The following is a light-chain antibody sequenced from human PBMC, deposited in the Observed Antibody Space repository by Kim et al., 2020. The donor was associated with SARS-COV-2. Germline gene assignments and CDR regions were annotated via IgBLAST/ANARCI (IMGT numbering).Light chain of an antibody. J-gene: IGKJ4*01. CDR2: DAS. Sequence: EIVLTQSPATLSLSPGERATLSCRASQRISRYLAWYQQRPGQAPRLLIYDASNRATGIPARFSGSGSGTDFTLTISGLEPEDFAVYFCQRRSHWVTFGGGTKVDIK. V-gene: IGKV3-11*01. CDR1: QRISRY. CDR3: QRRSHWVT.